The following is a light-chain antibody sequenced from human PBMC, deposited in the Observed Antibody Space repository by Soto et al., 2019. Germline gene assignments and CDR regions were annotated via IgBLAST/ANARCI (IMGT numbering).Light chain of an antibody. CDR3: NSYTSSSTVV. Sequence: QSALTQPASVSGSPGQSITISCTGTSSDVGGYNYVSWYRQRPGKAPQLLIYEVSNRPSGISIRFSGSKSGNTASLTISGLQAEDEADYYCNSYTSSSTVVFGGGTKLTVL. J-gene: IGLJ2*01. CDR2: EVS. CDR1: SSDVGGYNY. V-gene: IGLV2-14*01.